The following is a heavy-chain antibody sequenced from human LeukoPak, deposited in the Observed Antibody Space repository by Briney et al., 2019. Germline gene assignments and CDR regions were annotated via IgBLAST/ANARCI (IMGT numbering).Heavy chain of an antibody. J-gene: IGHJ4*02. Sequence: GGSLRLSCAASGFTFSTYIMNWVRQAPGKGLEWVSSISSSSSYIYYADSVKGRFTISRDNAKNSLYLQMNSLRAEDTAVYYCARSTLAAAGLFDYWGQGTLVTVSS. CDR2: ISSSSSYI. CDR3: ARSTLAAAGLFDY. D-gene: IGHD6-13*01. CDR1: GFTFSTYI. V-gene: IGHV3-21*01.